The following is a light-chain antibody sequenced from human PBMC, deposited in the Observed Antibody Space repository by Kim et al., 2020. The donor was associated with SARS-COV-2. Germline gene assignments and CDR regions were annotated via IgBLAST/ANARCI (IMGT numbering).Light chain of an antibody. Sequence: SYELTQPPSVSVAPGQTASITCGENNIGSKSVHWYQRKPGQAPVLVIYYDSERPSGIPERFSGSTSGNTATLAISRVEAGDEADYFCQVSADTIKHVVFG. CDR3: QVSADTIKHVV. V-gene: IGLV3-21*04. J-gene: IGLJ1*01. CDR2: YDS. CDR1: NIGSKS.